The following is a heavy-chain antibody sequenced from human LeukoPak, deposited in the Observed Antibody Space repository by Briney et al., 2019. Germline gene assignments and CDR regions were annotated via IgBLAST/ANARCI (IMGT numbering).Heavy chain of an antibody. V-gene: IGHV1-2*02. J-gene: IGHJ4*02. CDR3: ASNQGIEMAEDY. Sequence: GASVKVSCKASGYTFTAHYMHWVRQTPGQGLEWMAWINPNNGVTDYAQKFQGRITVTRDTSISTAYMELRSLTSDDTAISYCASNQGIEMAEDYWGQGTLVTVSS. D-gene: IGHD5-24*01. CDR2: INPNNGVT. CDR1: GYTFTAHY.